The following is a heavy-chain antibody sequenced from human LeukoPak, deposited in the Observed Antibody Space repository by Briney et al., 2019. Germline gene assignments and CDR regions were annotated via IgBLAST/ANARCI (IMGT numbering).Heavy chain of an antibody. CDR1: GFTFSSYA. Sequence: GGSLRLSCAASGFTFSSYAMSWVRQAPRKGLEWVSAISDSGGSTYYADSVKGRFTISRDNSKNTLYLQMNSLRAEDTAVYYCAKDSPRIAVAGILDYWGQGTLVTVSS. CDR3: AKDSPRIAVAGILDY. J-gene: IGHJ4*02. D-gene: IGHD6-19*01. V-gene: IGHV3-23*01. CDR2: ISDSGGST.